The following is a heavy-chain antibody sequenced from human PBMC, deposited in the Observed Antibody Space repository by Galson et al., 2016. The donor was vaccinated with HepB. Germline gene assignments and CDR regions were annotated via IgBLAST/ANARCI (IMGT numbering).Heavy chain of an antibody. CDR1: GDSVSRNSAG. D-gene: IGHD7-27*01. CDR3: ARSYLLGRGFGW. J-gene: IGHJ4*02. CDR2: TYYRSNWHN. Sequence: CAISGDSVSRNSAGWYWIRQTPSRGLEYLGRTYYRSNWHNDYAESVKSRITINPDTSKNQFSLHLNSVTPEDTAVYYCARSYLLGRGFGWWGQGTLITVSS. V-gene: IGHV6-1*01.